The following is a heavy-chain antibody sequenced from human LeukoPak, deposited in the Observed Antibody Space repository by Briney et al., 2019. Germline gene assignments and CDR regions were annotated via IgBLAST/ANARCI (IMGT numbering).Heavy chain of an antibody. CDR1: GGTFSSYA. CDR2: IIPIFGTA. J-gene: IGHJ4*02. D-gene: IGHD3-3*01. CDR3: ARSDRPSIFGVVIKPPTFDY. V-gene: IGHV1-69*13. Sequence: SVKVSCKASGGTFSSYAISWVRQAPGQGLEWMGGIIPIFGTANYAQKFQGRVTITADESTSTAYMGLSSLRSEDTAVYYCARSDRPSIFGVVIKPPTFDYWGQGTLVTVSS.